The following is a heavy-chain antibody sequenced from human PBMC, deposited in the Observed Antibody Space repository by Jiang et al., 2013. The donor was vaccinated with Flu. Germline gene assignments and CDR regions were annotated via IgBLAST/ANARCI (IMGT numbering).Heavy chain of an antibody. D-gene: IGHD7-27*01. V-gene: IGHV3-30*04. CDR2: ISYDGSNK. J-gene: IGHJ4*02. CDR3: ANWGY. Sequence: GGGVVQPGRSLRLSCAASGFAFGNYAMHWVRQTPGKGLEWVAVISYDGSNKYYADSVKGRFTISRDNSKNTLYLQMNSLRAEDTAVYYCANWGYWGQGTLVTVSS. CDR1: GFAFGNYA.